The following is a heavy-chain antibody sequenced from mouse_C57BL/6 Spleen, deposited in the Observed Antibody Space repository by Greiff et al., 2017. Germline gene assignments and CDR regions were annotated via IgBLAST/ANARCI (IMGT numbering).Heavy chain of an antibody. CDR2: ISSGSSTI. CDR1: GFTFSDYG. J-gene: IGHJ4*01. V-gene: IGHV5-17*01. CDR3: ARLYGSSYDAMDY. D-gene: IGHD1-1*01. Sequence: EVQVVESGGGLVKPGGSLKLSCAASGFTFSDYGMHWVRQAPEKGLEWVAYISSGSSTIYYADTVKGRFTISRDNAKNTLFLQMTSLRSEDTAMYYCARLYGSSYDAMDYWGQGTSVTVSS.